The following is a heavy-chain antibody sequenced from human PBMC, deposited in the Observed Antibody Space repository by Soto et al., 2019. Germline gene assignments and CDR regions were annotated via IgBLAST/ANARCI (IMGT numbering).Heavy chain of an antibody. CDR1: GFTFSSYS. J-gene: IGHJ4*02. CDR2: ISSSSSYI. CDR3: ARALSQGIFGVVIMYFDY. D-gene: IGHD3-3*01. Sequence: EVQLVESGGGLVKPGGSLRLSCAASGFTFSSYSMNWVRQAPGKGLEWVSSISSSSSYIYYADSVKGRFTISRDNAKNSLYLQMNSLRAEDTAVYYCARALSQGIFGVVIMYFDYWGQGTLVTVSS. V-gene: IGHV3-21*01.